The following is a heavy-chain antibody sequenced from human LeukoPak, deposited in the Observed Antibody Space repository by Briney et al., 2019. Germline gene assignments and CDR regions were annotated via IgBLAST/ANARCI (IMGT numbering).Heavy chain of an antibody. D-gene: IGHD6-6*01. CDR2: ASGNGANT. CDR3: AKGRGLAVRPPNEGFFDQ. Sequence: GGSLKLSCSAPGFTFISHTMSWIRQAPGKALEWAPAASGNGANTYYADSVKGRFTTSRDKVVNTLYLQMNSLRLDDTAVYYCAKGRGLAVRPPNEGFFDQWGLGTLVTVSS. J-gene: IGHJ4*02. V-gene: IGHV3-23*01. CDR1: GFTFISHT.